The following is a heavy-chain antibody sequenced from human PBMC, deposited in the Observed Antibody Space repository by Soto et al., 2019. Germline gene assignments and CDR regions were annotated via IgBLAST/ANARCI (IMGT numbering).Heavy chain of an antibody. D-gene: IGHD3-9*01. CDR2: ISSSSSYI. CDR1: GFTFSSYS. CDR3: ASFGGYDILTGSRGHYGMDV. J-gene: IGHJ6*02. V-gene: IGHV3-21*01. Sequence: VGSLRFSCAASGFTFSSYSMNWVRQAPGKGLEWVSSISSSSSYIYYADSVKGRFTISRDNAKNSLYLQMNRLRAEDTAVYYCASFGGYDILTGSRGHYGMDVWGQGTTVTVSS.